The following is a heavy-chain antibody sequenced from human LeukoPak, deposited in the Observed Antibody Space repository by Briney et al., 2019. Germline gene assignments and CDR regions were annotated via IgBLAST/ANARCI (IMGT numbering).Heavy chain of an antibody. Sequence: ASVKVSCKTSGYTFTSYYMHWVRQAPGQGIEWMGIINVSDGNTRYAQKFQGRVTMTRDMSTSTVYMELSSLRSEDTAVYYCARTYCSSTSCMYFDYWGQGTLVTVSS. V-gene: IGHV1-46*01. J-gene: IGHJ4*02. CDR3: ARTYCSSTSCMYFDY. CDR1: GYTFTSYY. D-gene: IGHD2-2*01. CDR2: INVSDGNT.